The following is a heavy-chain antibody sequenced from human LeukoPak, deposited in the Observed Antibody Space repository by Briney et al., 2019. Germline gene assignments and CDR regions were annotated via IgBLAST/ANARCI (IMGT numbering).Heavy chain of an antibody. D-gene: IGHD3-10*01. CDR3: AKIPPGGLWFGGAGGFDP. CDR1: GFTFSSYA. V-gene: IGHV3-23*01. Sequence: GGSLRLSCAASGFTFSSYATSWVRQAPGKGLEWVSAISGSGGSTYYADSVKGRFTISRDNSKNTLYLQMNSLRAEDTAVYYCAKIPPGGLWFGGAGGFDPWGQGTLVTVSS. CDR2: ISGSGGST. J-gene: IGHJ5*02.